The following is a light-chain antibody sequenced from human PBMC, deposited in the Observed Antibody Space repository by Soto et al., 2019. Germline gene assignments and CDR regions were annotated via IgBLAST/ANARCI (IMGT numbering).Light chain of an antibody. Sequence: DVQMTQSPSSLSASIGDRVTISCRTSHVISTYLNWYQQKPGKAPNLLIHGASSLESGVPSRFGGSGSGTDFTLTITSLQPEDFATYYCQQSFSTPYSFGQGTKVDIK. CDR2: GAS. CDR3: QQSFSTPYS. J-gene: IGKJ2*03. V-gene: IGKV1-39*01. CDR1: HVISTY.